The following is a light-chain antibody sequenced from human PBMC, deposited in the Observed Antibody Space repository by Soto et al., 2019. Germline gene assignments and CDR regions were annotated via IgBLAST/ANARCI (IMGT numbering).Light chain of an antibody. CDR1: SSDIGGYNY. V-gene: IGLV2-14*01. J-gene: IGLJ1*01. Sequence: QSALTHPASVSGSPGQSITISSTGTSSDIGGYNYVSWYQQHPGKAPKLMIYEVTNRPSGISNRFSGSRSGNTASLTISGLQAEDEADYYCSSYASAIAFVFGTGTKVTVL. CDR3: SSYASAIAFV. CDR2: EVT.